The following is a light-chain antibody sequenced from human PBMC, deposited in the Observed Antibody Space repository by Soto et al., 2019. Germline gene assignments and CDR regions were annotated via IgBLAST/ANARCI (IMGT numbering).Light chain of an antibody. V-gene: IGKV3-20*01. CDR2: GAS. Sequence: EIVLTQSPGTLSLSPGERVTLSCRASHTISRNSLAWYQQRLGQAPRVLIYGASSRATGIPDRFSGSGSGTEFTLTISRLEPEDVAIYYCHHYSNMPSTFGQGTKVEIK. CDR3: HHYSNMPST. CDR1: HTISRNS. J-gene: IGKJ1*01.